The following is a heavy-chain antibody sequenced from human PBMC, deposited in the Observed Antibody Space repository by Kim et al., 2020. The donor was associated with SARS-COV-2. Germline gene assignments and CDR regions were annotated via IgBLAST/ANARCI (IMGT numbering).Heavy chain of an antibody. CDR3: ARTRDSGWSYFDY. V-gene: IGHV3-21*01. D-gene: IGHD6-19*01. Sequence: YAGSVKVRFTISRDKDKNSLYLQMNGLRAEDTAVYYCARTRDSGWSYFDYWGQGTLVTVSS. J-gene: IGHJ4*02.